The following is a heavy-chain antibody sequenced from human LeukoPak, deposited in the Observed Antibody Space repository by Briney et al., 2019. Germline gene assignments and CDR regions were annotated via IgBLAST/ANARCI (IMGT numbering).Heavy chain of an antibody. CDR2: INPKNGGT. Sequence: GASVKVSCKPSGYTFTTYYLHWVRQAPGQGLEWMGWINPKNGGTNYAQKFQGRVTMTRDTSINIAYMELSGLTSDDTAVYYCARDPSYRNYTDVWGIGTTVTVSS. CDR1: GYTFTTYY. V-gene: IGHV1-2*02. J-gene: IGHJ6*03. D-gene: IGHD3-10*01. CDR3: ARDPSYRNYTDV.